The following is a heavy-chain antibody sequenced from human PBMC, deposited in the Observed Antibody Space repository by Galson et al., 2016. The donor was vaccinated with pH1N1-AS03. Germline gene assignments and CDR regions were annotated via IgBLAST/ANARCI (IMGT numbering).Heavy chain of an antibody. V-gene: IGHV1-69*13. D-gene: IGHD2-2*01. CDR2: IIPVFGTT. J-gene: IGHJ6*03. CDR3: AKGNYQLLNYYYYMDI. CDR1: GGSFSTYA. Sequence: SVKVSCKASGGSFSTYAITWVRQAPGQGLEWMGGIIPVFGTTSFAQKFQDRVSITADESTRTAFMELSSLRSEDTSVYYCAKGNYQLLNYYYYMDIWGKGTTVTVSS.